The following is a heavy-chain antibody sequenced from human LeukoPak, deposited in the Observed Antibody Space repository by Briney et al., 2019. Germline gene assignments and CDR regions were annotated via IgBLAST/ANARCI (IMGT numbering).Heavy chain of an antibody. J-gene: IGHJ3*02. CDR2: IYSGGST. D-gene: IGHD3-22*01. CDR1: GFTVSSNY. V-gene: IGHV3-53*01. Sequence: GGSLRLSCAASGFTVSSNYMSWVREAPGKGLEWVSVIYSGGSTYYADSARGRFTISRDNSKNTLYLQMNSLRAEDTAVYYCARESRVVAGAAFDIWGQGTMVTVSS. CDR3: ARESRVVAGAAFDI.